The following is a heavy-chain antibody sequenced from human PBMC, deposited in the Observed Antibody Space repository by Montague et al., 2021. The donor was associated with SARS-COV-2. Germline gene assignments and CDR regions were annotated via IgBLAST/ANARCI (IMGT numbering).Heavy chain of an antibody. CDR2: IYYSGST. D-gene: IGHD6-19*01. CDR3: VRQPGQWLPREWFWFDP. Sequence: SETLSLTCTVSGGSISSTSYYWGWIRQPPGKGLEWIGSIYYSGSTYYNPSLKSRVTISVDTSKNQFSLKLSSVTAAETAVYYCVRQPGQWLPREWFWFDPWGQGTLVTVSS. CDR1: GGSISSTSYY. J-gene: IGHJ5*02. V-gene: IGHV4-39*01.